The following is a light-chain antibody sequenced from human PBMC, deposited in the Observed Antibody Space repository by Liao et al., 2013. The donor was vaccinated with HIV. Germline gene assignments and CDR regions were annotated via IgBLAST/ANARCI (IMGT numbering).Light chain of an antibody. Sequence: SYELTQPPSVSVAPGKTARITCGGNNIGSKSVHWYQQKPGQAPVVVIYYDSDRPSGIPERFSGSNSGNTATLTINRVEAGDEADYYCQMWDSSSDHVVFGGGTKLTVL. V-gene: IGLV3-21*01. CDR3: QMWDSSSDHVV. J-gene: IGLJ2*01. CDR1: NIGSKS. CDR2: YDS.